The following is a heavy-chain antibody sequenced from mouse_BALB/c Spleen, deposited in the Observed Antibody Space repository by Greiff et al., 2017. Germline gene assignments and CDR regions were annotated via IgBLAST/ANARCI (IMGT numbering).Heavy chain of an antibody. Sequence: VQLKESGPGLVAPSQSLSITCTVSGFSLTGYGVNWVRQPPGKGLEWLGMIWGDGSTDYNSALKSRLSISKDNSKSQVFLKMNSLQTDDTARYYCARHRYDEDYYAMDYWGQGTSVTVSS. CDR3: ARHRYDEDYYAMDY. CDR2: IWGDGST. V-gene: IGHV2-6-7*01. CDR1: GFSLTGYG. D-gene: IGHD2-14*01. J-gene: IGHJ4*01.